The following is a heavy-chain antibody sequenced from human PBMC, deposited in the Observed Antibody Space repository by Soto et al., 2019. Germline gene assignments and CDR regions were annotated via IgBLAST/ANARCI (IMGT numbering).Heavy chain of an antibody. J-gene: IGHJ6*02. D-gene: IGHD6-13*01. CDR1: GYTFTIYG. V-gene: IGHV1-18*01. Sequence: ASVKVSCKASGYTFTIYGISWVRQAPGQGLEWMGWISAYNGNTNYAQKLQGRVTMTTDTSTSTAYMELSALIPDDTAVYYCARSLLDEYSSSWRSAYYGMDVWGQGTTVTVSS. CDR2: ISAYNGNT. CDR3: ARSLLDEYSSSWRSAYYGMDV.